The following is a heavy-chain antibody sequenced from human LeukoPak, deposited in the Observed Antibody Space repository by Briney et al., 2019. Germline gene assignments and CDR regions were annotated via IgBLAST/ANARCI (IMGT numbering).Heavy chain of an antibody. Sequence: GESLRLSCAASGFSFSNYWFHWVRQAPGEGLVWVSRTNEHGTIINYADSVKGRFTIPRDNAKNTLYLQMNSLRTEDSALYYCVVDLSGSADYWGQGTLVTVSS. CDR3: VVDLSGSADY. CDR2: TNEHGTII. D-gene: IGHD3-10*01. J-gene: IGHJ4*02. CDR1: GFSFSNYW. V-gene: IGHV3-74*01.